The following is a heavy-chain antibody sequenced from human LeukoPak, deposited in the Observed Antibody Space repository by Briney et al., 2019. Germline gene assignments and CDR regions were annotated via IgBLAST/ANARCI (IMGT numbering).Heavy chain of an antibody. J-gene: IGHJ4*02. V-gene: IGHV3-23*01. D-gene: IGHD2-2*02. CDR1: GFTFSSYA. Sequence: PGGSLRLSCAASGFTFSSYAMSWVRQAPGKGLEWVSAISGSGGSTYYADSVKGRFTISRDNSKNTLYLQMNSLRAEDTAVYYCAKDPEYQLLYGYYFDYWGQGTLVTVSS. CDR2: ISGSGGST. CDR3: AKDPEYQLLYGYYFDY.